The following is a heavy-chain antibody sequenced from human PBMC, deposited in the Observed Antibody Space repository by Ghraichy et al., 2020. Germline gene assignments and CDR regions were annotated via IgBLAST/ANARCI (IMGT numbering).Heavy chain of an antibody. V-gene: IGHV3-30*02. Sequence: GGSLRLSCAASGFTFSSYGMHWVRQAPGKGLEWVAFIRYDGSNKYYADSVKGRFTISRDNSKNTLYLQMNSLRAEDTAVYYCAKDSVPQQLVIQGAFDIWGQGTMVTVSS. CDR2: IRYDGSNK. D-gene: IGHD6-13*01. J-gene: IGHJ3*02. CDR1: GFTFSSYG. CDR3: AKDSVPQQLVIQGAFDI.